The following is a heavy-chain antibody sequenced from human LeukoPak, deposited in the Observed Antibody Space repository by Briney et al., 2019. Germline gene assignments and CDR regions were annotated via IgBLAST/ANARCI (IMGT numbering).Heavy chain of an antibody. Sequence: GGSLRLSCTASGFAFSSYAMSWVRQAPGKGLEWVSALSGSGGSAYYADSVKGRFTISRDNSKNTLYLQMNSLRAEDTAVYYCAKAPSGSYVPFEFWGQGTLVTVSS. CDR1: GFAFSSYA. D-gene: IGHD1-26*01. J-gene: IGHJ4*02. CDR3: AKAPSGSYVPFEF. CDR2: LSGSGGSA. V-gene: IGHV3-23*01.